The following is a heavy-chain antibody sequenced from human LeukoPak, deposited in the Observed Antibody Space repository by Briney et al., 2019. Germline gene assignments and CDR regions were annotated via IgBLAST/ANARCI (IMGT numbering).Heavy chain of an antibody. CDR3: ASPNYYGSGSYYRYFQH. CDR1: GGSFSGYY. D-gene: IGHD3-10*01. J-gene: IGHJ1*01. Sequence: SETLSLTCAVYGGSFSGYYWSWIRQPPGKGLEWMGEIKHSGSTNYNPSLKSRVTISVDTSKNQFSLKLSSVTAADTAVYYCASPNYYGSGSYYRYFQHWGQGTLVTVSS. V-gene: IGHV4-34*01. CDR2: IKHSGST.